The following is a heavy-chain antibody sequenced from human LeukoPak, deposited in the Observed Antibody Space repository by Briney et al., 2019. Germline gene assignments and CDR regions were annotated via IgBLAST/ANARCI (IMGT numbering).Heavy chain of an antibody. Sequence: ASVKVSCKASGYTFTSYDISWVRQATGQGLEWMGWMNPNSGNTGYAQKFQGRVTMTRNTSISTAYMELSSLRSEDTAVYYCARGRILEWLLPLNPWGQGTLVTVSS. CDR1: GYTFTSYD. D-gene: IGHD3-3*01. V-gene: IGHV1-8*01. CDR2: MNPNSGNT. J-gene: IGHJ5*02. CDR3: ARGRILEWLLPLNP.